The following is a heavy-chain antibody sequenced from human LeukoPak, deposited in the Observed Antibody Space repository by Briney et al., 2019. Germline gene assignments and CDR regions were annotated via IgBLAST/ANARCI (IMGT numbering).Heavy chain of an antibody. CDR1: GGCISSYY. CDR2: IYPSGST. V-gene: IGHV4-4*07. CDR3: ARGWYYDFWSGYYSDAFDI. D-gene: IGHD3-3*01. J-gene: IGHJ3*02. Sequence: SETLSLTCTVSGGCISSYYWSWIRQPAGKGLEWIGRIYPSGSTNYNPSLKSRVTMSVDTSKNQFSLKLSSVTAADTAVYYCARGWYYDFWSGYYSDAFDIWGQRTMVTVSS.